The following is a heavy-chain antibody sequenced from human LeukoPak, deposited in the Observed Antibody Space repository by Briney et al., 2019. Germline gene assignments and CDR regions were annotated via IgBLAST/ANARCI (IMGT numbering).Heavy chain of an antibody. CDR3: ARQVDPVLFAYHYYYGMVV. CDR1: GFIFCSSW. V-gene: IGHV3-74*01. J-gene: IGHJ6*02. D-gene: IGHD5-18*01. Sequence: GGSLRLSCAPSGFIFCSSWAHCGCQAPGKGLVWVSLIKSDGSSTGYADSVKGRFTISRDNAKNTLYLQMNSLRAEDTAVYYCARQVDPVLFAYHYYYGMVVRGQGTTVTVSS. CDR2: IKSDGSST.